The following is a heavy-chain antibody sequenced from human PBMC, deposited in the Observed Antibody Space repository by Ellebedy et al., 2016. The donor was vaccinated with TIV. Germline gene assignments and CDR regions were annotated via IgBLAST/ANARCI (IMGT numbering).Heavy chain of an antibody. CDR1: GFTLSDHY. V-gene: IGHV3-72*01. D-gene: IGHD1-26*01. CDR2: TRNKARSYTT. J-gene: IGHJ4*02. CDR3: ARGVEGAISDY. Sequence: GESLKISCAASGFTLSDHYMDWVRQAPGKGLEWVGRTRNKARSYTTVYAASVKGRFTLSRDDSKNSLYLQMNSLKTEDTAVYYCARGVEGAISDYWGQGTLVTVSS.